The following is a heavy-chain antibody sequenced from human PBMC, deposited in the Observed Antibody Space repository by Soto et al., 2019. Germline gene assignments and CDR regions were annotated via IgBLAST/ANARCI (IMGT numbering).Heavy chain of an antibody. CDR2: IYSGGST. Sequence: GSLRLSCAASGFTVSSNYMSWVRQAPGKGLEWVSVIYSGGSTYYADSVKGRFTISRDNSKNTLYLQMNSLRAEDTAVYYCARDSSSWTFAAFDIWGQGTMVTVSS. CDR3: ARDSSSWTFAAFDI. D-gene: IGHD6-13*01. J-gene: IGHJ3*02. CDR1: GFTVSSNY. V-gene: IGHV3-53*01.